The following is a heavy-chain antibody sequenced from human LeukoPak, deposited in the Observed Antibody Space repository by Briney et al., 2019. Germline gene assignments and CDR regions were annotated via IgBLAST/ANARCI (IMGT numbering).Heavy chain of an antibody. CDR2: ISGSGGSR. CDR1: AFTFGSYA. Sequence: GRSVRLSCAAYAFTFGSYAFTLVRQATAKGREWFSAISGSGGSRYYADSVKGRFTISRDNSKITLYLQMNSLRAEDTAVYYCAKDGSSVASPTTFDYWGQGTLVTVSS. CDR3: AKDGSSVASPTTFDY. J-gene: IGHJ4*02. V-gene: IGHV3-23*01. D-gene: IGHD5-12*01.